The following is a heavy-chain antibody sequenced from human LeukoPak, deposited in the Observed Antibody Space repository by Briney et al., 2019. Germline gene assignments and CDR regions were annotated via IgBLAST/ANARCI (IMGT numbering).Heavy chain of an antibody. CDR3: ARIRRDGYKGFDY. J-gene: IGHJ4*02. V-gene: IGHV1-2*02. CDR1: GYTFTGYY. CDR2: INPNSGGT. D-gene: IGHD5-24*01. Sequence: ASVKVPCKASGYTFTGYYMHWVRQAPGQGLEWMGWINPNSGGTNYAQKFQGRVTMTRDTSISTAYMELSRLRSDDTAVYYCARIRRDGYKGFDYWGQGTLVTVSS.